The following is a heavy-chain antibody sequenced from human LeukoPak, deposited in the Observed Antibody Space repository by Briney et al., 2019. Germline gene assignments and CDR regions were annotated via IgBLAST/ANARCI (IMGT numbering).Heavy chain of an antibody. J-gene: IGHJ4*02. CDR3: AREGGRTVAGTFDN. CDR1: GFTFRSSG. Sequence: AGGSLRLSCAASGFTFRSSGMHWVRQAPGKGLEWVAFIQYHGRDKYYADSVKGRFTISRDNSKNTLYTEVNSLRAEDTAVYYCAREGGRTVAGTFDNWGQGTLVTVSS. CDR2: IQYHGRDK. D-gene: IGHD6-19*01. V-gene: IGHV3-30*02.